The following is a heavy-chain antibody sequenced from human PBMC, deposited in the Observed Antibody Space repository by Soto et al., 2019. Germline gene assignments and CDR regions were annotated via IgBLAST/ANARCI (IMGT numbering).Heavy chain of an antibody. CDR3: VRKYPGTRPFDY. CDR1: GFTFNSYA. J-gene: IGHJ4*01. CDR2: IGTDGNT. D-gene: IGHD2-2*01. Sequence: GGSLSLSCAASGFTFNSYAMNWVRQAPGKGLAWVSAIGTDGNTYYANSVKGRFTISRDNSRTTLYLQMNSLRVEDTALYYCVRKYPGTRPFDYWGQGTLVTVSS. V-gene: IGHV3-23*01.